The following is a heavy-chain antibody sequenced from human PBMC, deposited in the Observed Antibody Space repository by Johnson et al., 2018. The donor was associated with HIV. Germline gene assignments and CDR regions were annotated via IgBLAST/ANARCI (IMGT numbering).Heavy chain of an antibody. CDR3: ARGGPFNAFDI. Sequence: VESGGGLFQPVGSLRLSCAVSGFTFTNYLMHWVRHAPVTGLVWVSRVNNDGGDTISVDSVKGRFTISRDNAKNTLFLQMNSLRAEDTAMYFCARGGPFNAFDIWGQGTMVTVSS. J-gene: IGHJ3*02. CDR1: GFTFTNYL. CDR2: VNNDGGDT. V-gene: IGHV3-74*01.